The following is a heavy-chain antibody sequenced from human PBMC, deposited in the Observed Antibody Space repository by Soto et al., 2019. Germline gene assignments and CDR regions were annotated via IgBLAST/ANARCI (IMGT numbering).Heavy chain of an antibody. J-gene: IGHJ3*02. CDR2: IYYTGHT. V-gene: IGHV4-31*03. CDR3: ARGSQLERDALDI. CDR1: GVSINSGGYY. Sequence: QVQLQESGPGLVKPSQTLSLTCSVSGVSINSGGYYWSWIRHHPGKGLEWIGYIYYTGHTFYNASLKGRVAMSLDTSKNQFSLKLSSVTAADTAVYYCARGSQLERDALDIWGQGTMVTVSS. D-gene: IGHD1-1*01.